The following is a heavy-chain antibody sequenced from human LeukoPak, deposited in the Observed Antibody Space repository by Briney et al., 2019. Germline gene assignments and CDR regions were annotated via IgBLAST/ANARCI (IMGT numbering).Heavy chain of an antibody. V-gene: IGHV3-30*18. CDR3: ANDYSNYYSYAMDV. CDR1: GLTLRSYG. J-gene: IGHJ6*02. CDR2: ISHDGSNK. D-gene: IGHD4-11*01. Sequence: GRSLRLSCAASGLTLRSYGMHWVRQAPGKGLEWVAVISHDGSNKGYSDSVKGRFTISRDNSRNTLYLQMNSLRAEDTAVYYCANDYSNYYSYAMDVWGQGTTVTVSS.